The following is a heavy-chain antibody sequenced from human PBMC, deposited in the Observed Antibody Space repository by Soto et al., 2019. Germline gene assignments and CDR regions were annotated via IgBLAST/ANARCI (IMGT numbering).Heavy chain of an antibody. Sequence: SETLSLTCAVSGGSISSGGYSWSWIRQPPGKGLEWIGYIYHSGSTYYNPSLKSRVTISVDRSKNQFSLKLSSVTAADTAVYYCARAYYDSSGPFDYWGQGTLVTVSS. CDR1: GGSISSGGYS. CDR3: ARAYYDSSGPFDY. J-gene: IGHJ4*02. D-gene: IGHD3-22*01. V-gene: IGHV4-30-2*01. CDR2: IYHSGST.